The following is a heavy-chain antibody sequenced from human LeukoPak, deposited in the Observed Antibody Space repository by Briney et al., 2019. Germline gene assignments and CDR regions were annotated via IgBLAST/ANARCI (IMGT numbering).Heavy chain of an antibody. V-gene: IGHV1-69*13. Sequence: ASVKVSCKASGGTFSSYAISWVRQAPGQGLEWMGGIIPIFGTANYAQKFQGRVTITADESTSTAYMELSSLRSEDTAVYYCARVGVGDIHLDYWGQGTLVTVSS. CDR2: IIPIFGTA. CDR1: GGTFSSYA. CDR3: ARVGVGDIHLDY. J-gene: IGHJ4*02. D-gene: IGHD3-16*01.